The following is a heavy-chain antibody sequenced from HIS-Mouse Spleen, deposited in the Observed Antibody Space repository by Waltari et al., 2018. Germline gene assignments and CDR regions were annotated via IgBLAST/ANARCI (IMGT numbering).Heavy chain of an antibody. CDR3: ARVKYSNAFDI. J-gene: IGHJ3*02. CDR1: GGSISSYH. V-gene: IGHV4-59*01. Sequence: QVQLQESGPGLVKPSETLSLPCTVSGGSISSYHWSWIRQPPGKGLEWIGYIYYSGSTNYNPSLKSRVTISVDTSKNQFSLKLSSVTAADTAVYYCARVKYSNAFDIWGQGTMVTVSS. D-gene: IGHD6-6*01. CDR2: IYYSGST.